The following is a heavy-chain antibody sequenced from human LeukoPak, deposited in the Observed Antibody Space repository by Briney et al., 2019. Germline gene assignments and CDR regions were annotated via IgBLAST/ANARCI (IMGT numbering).Heavy chain of an antibody. CDR2: INTDGSST. CDR3: ARSYLGATTVYYFDY. D-gene: IGHD1-26*01. J-gene: IGHJ4*02. CDR1: GFTFSSYW. V-gene: IGHV3-74*01. Sequence: GGSLRLSCAASGFTFSSYWMHWVRQAPGKGLVWVSRINTDGSSTSYADSVKGRLTISRDNAKNTLYLQMNSLRAEDTAVYYCARSYLGATTVYYFDYWGQGTLVTVSS.